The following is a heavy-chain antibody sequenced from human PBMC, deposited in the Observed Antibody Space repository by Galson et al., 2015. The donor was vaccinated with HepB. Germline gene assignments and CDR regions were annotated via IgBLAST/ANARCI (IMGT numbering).Heavy chain of an antibody. D-gene: IGHD3-16*01. CDR1: GFTFIAYE. V-gene: IGHV3-48*03. Sequence: SLRLSCAASGFTFIAYEMSWVRLAPGKGLEWISYITTSGSTIYYADSVKGRFTVSRDNAKNSLYLQMTSLRVEDTAVYYCARDKGRRLWRDVGYIDYCGQGVLVTVSS. CDR3: ARDKGRRLWRDVGYIDY. J-gene: IGHJ4*02. CDR2: ITTSGSTI.